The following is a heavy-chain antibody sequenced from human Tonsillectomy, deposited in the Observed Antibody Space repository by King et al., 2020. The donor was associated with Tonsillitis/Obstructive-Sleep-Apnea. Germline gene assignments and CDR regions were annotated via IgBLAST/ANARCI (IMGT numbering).Heavy chain of an antibody. V-gene: IGHV4-34*01. D-gene: IGHD6-19*01. CDR2: INHSGST. Sequence: VQLQQWGAGLLKPSETLSLTCAVYGGSFSGYYWSWIRQPPGKGLEWIGEINHSGSTNYNPSLKSRVTISVDTSKNQFSLKLSSVTAADTAVYYCARGPSGRFDPWGQGTLVTVSS. J-gene: IGHJ5*02. CDR1: GGSFSGYY. CDR3: ARGPSGRFDP.